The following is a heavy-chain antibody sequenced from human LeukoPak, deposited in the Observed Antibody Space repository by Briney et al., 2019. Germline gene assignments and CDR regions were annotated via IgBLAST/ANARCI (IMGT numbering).Heavy chain of an antibody. D-gene: IGHD2-2*01. V-gene: IGHV4-34*01. CDR3: ATVPAALIGVY. J-gene: IGHJ4*02. CDR2: INHSGST. CDR1: GGSFSGYY. Sequence: PSETLSLTCAVYGGSFSGYYWSWIRQPPGKGLEWIGEINHSGSTYYNPSLKSRVTISVDTSKNQFSLKLSSVTAADTAVYYCATVPAALIGVYWGQGTLVTVSS.